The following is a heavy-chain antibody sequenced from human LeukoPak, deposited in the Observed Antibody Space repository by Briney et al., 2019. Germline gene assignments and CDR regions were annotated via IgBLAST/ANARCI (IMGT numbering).Heavy chain of an antibody. J-gene: IGHJ5*02. D-gene: IGHD3-22*01. Sequence: PGRSLRLSCAASGFIFDDYAMHWVRHAPGKGLEWVSGISWNSGSIGYADSVKGRFTISRDNAKNSLYLQMNSLRAEDTAVYYCASRYYYDSPWGQGTLVTVSS. CDR1: GFIFDDYA. V-gene: IGHV3-9*01. CDR2: ISWNSGSI. CDR3: ASRYYYDSP.